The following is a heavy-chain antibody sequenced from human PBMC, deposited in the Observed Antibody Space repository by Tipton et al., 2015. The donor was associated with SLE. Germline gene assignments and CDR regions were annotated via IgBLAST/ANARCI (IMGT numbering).Heavy chain of an antibody. CDR2: IYTSGST. CDR3: ARGVDIATDYFDY. V-gene: IGHV4-61*09. J-gene: IGHJ4*02. CDR1: GGSISSFSYY. Sequence: TLSLTCTVSGGSISSFSYYWSWIRQPAGKGLEWIGHIYTSGSTNFNPSLKSRVTMSLDTSKNQFSLKLSSVTATDTAVYYCARGVDIATDYFDYWGQGTLVTVSS. D-gene: IGHD2-15*01.